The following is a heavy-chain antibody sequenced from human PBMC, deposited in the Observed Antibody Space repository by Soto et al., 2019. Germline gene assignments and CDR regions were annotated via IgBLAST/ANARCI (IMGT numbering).Heavy chain of an antibody. CDR3: AREQQSGDFWSCLPEFNWFDP. CDR1: GFTFSSYA. CDR2: ISSNGGST. Sequence: EVQLVESGGGLVQPGGSLRLSCAASGFTFSSYAMHWVRQAPGKGLAYVSAISSNGGSTYYANSVKGRFTISRDNSKHTLYLQMGSLRAEDMAVYYCAREQQSGDFWSCLPEFNWFDPWGQGTLVTVSS. D-gene: IGHD3-3*01. J-gene: IGHJ5*02. V-gene: IGHV3-64*01.